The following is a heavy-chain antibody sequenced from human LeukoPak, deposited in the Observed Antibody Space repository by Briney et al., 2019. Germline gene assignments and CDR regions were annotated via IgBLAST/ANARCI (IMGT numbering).Heavy chain of an antibody. Sequence: PGGSLRLSCAASGFTFSRYDMHWVRQATGKGLEWVSAIGTVCAPYYPGSVKGRFTISRENAKNSLYLQMNSLRAGDTAVYYCARGFLDDAFDIWGQGTMVSVST. CDR1: GFTFSRYD. D-gene: IGHD3-3*01. J-gene: IGHJ3*02. V-gene: IGHV3-13*05. CDR3: ARGFLDDAFDI. CDR2: IGTVCAP.